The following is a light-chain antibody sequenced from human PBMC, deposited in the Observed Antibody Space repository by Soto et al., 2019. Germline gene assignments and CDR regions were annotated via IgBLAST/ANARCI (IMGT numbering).Light chain of an antibody. CDR1: QSVSSW. CDR3: HQYKTYWT. V-gene: IGKV1-5*03. CDR2: KAS. Sequence: DIQMTQSPSSLSASVGDRVTITCRASQSVSSWLAWYQQKPGKAPKLLIYKASSLHSGVPSRFSGSGSGTEFTLTISSLQPDDFATYYCHQYKTYWTFGHGTNVDIK. J-gene: IGKJ1*01.